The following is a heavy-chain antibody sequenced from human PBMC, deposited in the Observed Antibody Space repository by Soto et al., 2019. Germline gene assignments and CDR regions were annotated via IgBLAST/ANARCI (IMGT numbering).Heavy chain of an antibody. CDR1: GFTFSSYS. V-gene: IGHV3-30-3*01. Sequence: QVQLVESGGGVVQPGRSLGLSCGASGFTFSSYSLHWVRQAPGKGLEWVAVMSYDGTSKYYTDSLKGRFTVSRDNSKNSLYLQMDSLTAEDTAIYYCVRVNVPGRDKAGLDIWGQGTMVAVSS. J-gene: IGHJ3*02. CDR2: MSYDGTSK. D-gene: IGHD2-2*01. CDR3: VRVNVPGRDKAGLDI.